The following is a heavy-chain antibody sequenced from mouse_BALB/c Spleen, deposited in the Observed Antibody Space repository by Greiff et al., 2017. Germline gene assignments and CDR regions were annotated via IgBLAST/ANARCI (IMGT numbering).Heavy chain of an antibody. V-gene: IGHV1-69*02. Sequence: QVQPQQPGAELVRPGASVKPFCKASGYTFTSYWINWVKQRPGQGLEWIGNIYPSDSYTNYNQKFKDKATLTVDKSSSTAYMQLSSPTSEDSAVYYCTRSDYNYYAMDYWGQGTSVTVSS. D-gene: IGHD2-12*01. CDR3: TRSDYNYYAMDY. CDR2: IYPSDSYT. J-gene: IGHJ4*01. CDR1: GYTFTSYW.